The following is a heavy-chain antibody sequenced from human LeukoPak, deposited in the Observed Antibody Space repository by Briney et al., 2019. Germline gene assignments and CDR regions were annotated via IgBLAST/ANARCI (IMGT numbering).Heavy chain of an antibody. D-gene: IGHD2-21*02. CDR1: GGSISSSSYY. CDR2: INHSGST. J-gene: IGHJ4*02. CDR3: ARGIPLVYCGGDCPPDY. Sequence: PSETLSLTCTVSGGSISSSSYYWGWIRQPPGKGLEWIGEINHSGSTNYNPSLKSRVTISVDTSKNQFSLKLSSVTAADTAVYYCARGIPLVYCGGDCPPDYWGQGTLVTVSS. V-gene: IGHV4-39*07.